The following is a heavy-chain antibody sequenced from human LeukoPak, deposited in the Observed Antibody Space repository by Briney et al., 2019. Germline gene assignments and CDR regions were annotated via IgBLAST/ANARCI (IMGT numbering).Heavy chain of an antibody. J-gene: IGHJ5*02. CDR3: ARGRIRNNWFDP. D-gene: IGHD1-14*01. CDR1: GGTFSSYA. Sequence: ASVTVSCKASGGTFSSYAISWVRQAPGQGLEWMGWMNPNSGNTGYAQKFQGRVTMTRNTSISTAYMELSSLRSEDTAVYYCARGRIRNNWFDPWGQGTLVTVSS. CDR2: MNPNSGNT. V-gene: IGHV1-8*02.